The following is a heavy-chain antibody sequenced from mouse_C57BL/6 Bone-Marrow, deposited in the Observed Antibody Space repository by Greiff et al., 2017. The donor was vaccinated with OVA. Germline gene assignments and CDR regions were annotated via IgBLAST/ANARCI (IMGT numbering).Heavy chain of an antibody. CDR1: GYTFTDYY. CDR3: ARYGRRGYYFDY. J-gene: IGHJ2*01. CDR2: IYPGSGNT. Sequence: QVQLQQSGAELVRPGASVKLSCKASGYTFTDYYINWVKQRPGQGLEWIARIYPGSGNTYYNEKFKGKATLTAEKSSSTAYMQLSSLPSEDSAVXCCARYGRRGYYFDYWGQGTTLTVSS. V-gene: IGHV1-76*01. D-gene: IGHD1-1*02.